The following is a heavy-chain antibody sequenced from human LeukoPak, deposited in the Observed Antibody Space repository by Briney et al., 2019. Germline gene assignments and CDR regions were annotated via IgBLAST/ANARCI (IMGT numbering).Heavy chain of an antibody. Sequence: PGGSLRLSCAASGFTFSSYAMSWVRQAPGKGLEWVSGISSSGDRTYYADSVKGRFTISRDNAKNSLYLQMNSLRAEDTAVYYCARGLVGATTVDFFDYWGQGTLVTVSS. D-gene: IGHD1-26*01. J-gene: IGHJ4*02. CDR2: ISSSGDRT. V-gene: IGHV3-23*01. CDR3: ARGLVGATTVDFFDY. CDR1: GFTFSSYA.